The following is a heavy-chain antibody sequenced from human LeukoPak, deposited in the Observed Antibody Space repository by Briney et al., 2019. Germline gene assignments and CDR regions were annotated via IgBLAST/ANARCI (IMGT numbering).Heavy chain of an antibody. J-gene: IGHJ3*02. V-gene: IGHV4-38-2*02. CDR3: ARRWNQVGAFDI. CDR2: INHSGST. CDR1: GYSISSGYY. Sequence: SETLSLTCTVSGYSISSGYYWSWIRQPPGKGLEWIGEINHSGSTNYNPSLKSRVTISVDTSKNQFSLKLSSVTAADTAVYYCARRWNQVGAFDIWGQGTMVTVSS. D-gene: IGHD1-14*01.